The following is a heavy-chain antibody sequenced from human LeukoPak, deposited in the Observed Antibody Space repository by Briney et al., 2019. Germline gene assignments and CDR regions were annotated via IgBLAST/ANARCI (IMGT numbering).Heavy chain of an antibody. J-gene: IGHJ4*02. CDR3: ARTMHSDYFDY. CDR2: TYSRSRWYN. CDR1: GDSFSSNSAA. V-gene: IGHV6-1*01. Sequence: SQTLSLTCAISGDSFSSNSAAWSWIGQSPSRGLEWLGRTYSRSRWYNDYAVSVKSRITINPDTSKNQFSLQLNSVTPEDTAVYYCARTMHSDYFDYWGQGTLVTVSS. D-gene: IGHD5-24*01.